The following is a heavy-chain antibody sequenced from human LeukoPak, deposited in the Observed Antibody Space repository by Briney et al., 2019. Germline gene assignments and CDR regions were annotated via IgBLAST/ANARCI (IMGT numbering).Heavy chain of an antibody. Sequence: SVKVSCKASGGGFSSYLFTWVRQARGQGLEWMGGITPLLGKTSSAERFQGRVTITTDEATRTVDMELSSLRSEDTAVYCCARTEALSGTALACWGQGTLVTVSS. J-gene: IGHJ4*02. CDR3: ARTEALSGTALAC. CDR1: GGGFSSYL. D-gene: IGHD1-7*01. CDR2: ITPLLGKT. V-gene: IGHV1-69*16.